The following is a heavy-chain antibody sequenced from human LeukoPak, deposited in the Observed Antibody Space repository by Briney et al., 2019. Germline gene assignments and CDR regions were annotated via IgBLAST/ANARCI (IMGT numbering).Heavy chain of an antibody. CDR2: INPGGSSI. D-gene: IGHD1-14*01. CDR3: ARSNQADDY. CDR1: GFTFSSYW. V-gene: IGHV3-74*01. J-gene: IGHJ4*02. Sequence: PGGSLGLSCAASGFTFSSYWMHWVRQVPGKGLVWVARINPGGSSITYADSVKGRFTTSRDNAKNTLYLQMDSLRAEDTGVYYCARSNQADDYWGQGTLVTVSS.